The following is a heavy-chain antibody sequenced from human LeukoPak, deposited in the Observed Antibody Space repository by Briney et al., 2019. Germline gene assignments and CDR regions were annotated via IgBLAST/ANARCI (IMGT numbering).Heavy chain of an antibody. CDR2: INHSGST. V-gene: IGHV4-39*07. CDR1: GGSISSSSYY. Sequence: SETLSLTCTVSGGSISSSSYYWGWIRQPPGKGLEWIGEINHSGSTNYNPSLKSRVTISVDTSKNQFSLKLSSVTAADTAVYYCARGYQDPGLRFLEWLSPGYYYMDVWGKGTTVTVSS. J-gene: IGHJ6*03. CDR3: ARGYQDPGLRFLEWLSPGYYYMDV. D-gene: IGHD3-3*01.